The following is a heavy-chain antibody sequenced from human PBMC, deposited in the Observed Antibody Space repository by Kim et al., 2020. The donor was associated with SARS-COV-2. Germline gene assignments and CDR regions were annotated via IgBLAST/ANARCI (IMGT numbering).Heavy chain of an antibody. V-gene: IGHV4-31*03. CDR1: GCSISSGGYY. J-gene: IGHJ3*02. CDR3: ARDGGFGELYDAFDI. D-gene: IGHD3-10*01. Sequence: SETLSLTCTVSGCSISSGGYYWSWIRQHPGKGLEWIGYIYYSGSTYYNPSLKSRVTISVDTSKNQFSLKLSSVTAADTAVYYCARDGGFGELYDAFDIWGQGTMVTVSS. CDR2: IYYSGST.